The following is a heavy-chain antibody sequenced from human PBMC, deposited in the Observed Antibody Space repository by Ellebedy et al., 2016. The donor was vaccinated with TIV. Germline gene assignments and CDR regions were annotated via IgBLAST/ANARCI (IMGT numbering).Heavy chain of an antibody. CDR2: INSDGSST. V-gene: IGHV3-74*01. CDR1: GFTFSSFW. CDR3: ARGMEPYYYYGMDV. D-gene: IGHD1-1*01. Sequence: GESLKISCAASGFTFSSFWMHWVRQAPGKGLVWVSRINSDGSSTNYADSVRGRFTISKDNAENTLYLQMNSLRAEDTAVYYCARGMEPYYYYGMDVWGQGTTVTVSS. J-gene: IGHJ6*02.